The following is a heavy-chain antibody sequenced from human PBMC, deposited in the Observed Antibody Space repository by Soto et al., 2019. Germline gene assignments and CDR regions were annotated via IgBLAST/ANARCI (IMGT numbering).Heavy chain of an antibody. Sequence: SETLSLTCAVSGGSISSSNWWSWVRQPPGKGLEWIGEIYHSGSTNYNPSLKSRVTISVDKSKNQFSLKLSSVTAADTAVYYCARVKYYDFWSGYYYFDYWGQGTLVTVS. CDR3: ARVKYYDFWSGYYYFDY. CDR1: GGSISSSNW. J-gene: IGHJ4*02. D-gene: IGHD3-3*01. V-gene: IGHV4-4*02. CDR2: IYHSGST.